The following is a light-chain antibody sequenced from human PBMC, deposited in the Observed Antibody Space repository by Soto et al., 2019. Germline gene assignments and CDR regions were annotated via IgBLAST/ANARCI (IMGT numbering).Light chain of an antibody. J-gene: IGKJ2*01. CDR2: AGS. CDR1: QSINSY. V-gene: IGKV3-11*01. CDR3: QHHSSGPAT. Sequence: EIELTQSPATLSLSPGERATLSCRASQSINSYLAWYQQKPGQAPKLLIYAGSTRDTGIPSRFSGSGSGTVFTLTISSLEPEDVAVYYCQHHSSGPATFGRGTKVEI.